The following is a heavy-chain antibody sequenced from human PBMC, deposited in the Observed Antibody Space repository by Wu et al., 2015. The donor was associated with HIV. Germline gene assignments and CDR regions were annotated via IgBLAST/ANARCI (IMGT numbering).Heavy chain of an antibody. D-gene: IGHD3-10*01. Sequence: QVQLVQSGAEVKKPGASVKVSCKASGYTFTSYYMHWVRQAPGQGLEWMGIINPSGGSTSYAEKFQGRVTMTRDTSTSTVYMELSSLRSEDTAVYYCTRGRSYYGSGSYSDYWGPGTLVTVSS. CDR1: GYTFTSYY. CDR3: TRGRSYYGSGSYSDY. J-gene: IGHJ4*02. V-gene: IGHV1-46*01. CDR2: INPSGGST.